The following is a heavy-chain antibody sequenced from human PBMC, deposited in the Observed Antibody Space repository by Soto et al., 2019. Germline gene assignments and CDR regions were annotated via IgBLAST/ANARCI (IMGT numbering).Heavy chain of an antibody. CDR3: ARDLRIAAAGGWFDP. CDR2: ISAYNGNT. V-gene: IGHV1-18*01. Sequence: ASVKVSCKASGYTFTSYGISWVRQAPGQGLEWMGWISAYNGNTNCAQKLQGRVTMTTDTSTSTAYMELRSLRSDDTAVYYCARDLRIAAAGGWFDPWGQGTLVTVSS. D-gene: IGHD6-13*01. J-gene: IGHJ5*02. CDR1: GYTFTSYG.